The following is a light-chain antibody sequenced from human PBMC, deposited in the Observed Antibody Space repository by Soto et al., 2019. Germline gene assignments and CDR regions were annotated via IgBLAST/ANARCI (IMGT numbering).Light chain of an antibody. Sequence: QSVLTQPASMSGTPGQSITISCTGTSSDVGSYNFVSWYQQHPGKAPKLMIYEDSKRPSGVSNRFSGSKSANTASLTISGLQAEDEADYYCCSYAGSVIFGGGTQLTVL. J-gene: IGLJ7*01. CDR3: CSYAGSVI. V-gene: IGLV2-23*01. CDR2: EDS. CDR1: SSDVGSYNF.